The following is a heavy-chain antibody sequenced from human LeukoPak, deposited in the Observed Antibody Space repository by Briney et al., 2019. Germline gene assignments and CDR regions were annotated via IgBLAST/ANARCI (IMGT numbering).Heavy chain of an antibody. CDR1: GFXFSSYG. CDR2: ISYDGSNK. V-gene: IGHV3-30*03. J-gene: IGHJ4*02. D-gene: IGHD3-10*01. CDR3: AREMGYMVRGVLPSGY. Sequence: GGSLRLSCAASGFXFSSYGIHWVRQAPGKGLEWVAVISYDGSNKYYADSVKGRFTISRDNSKNTLYLQMNSLRAEDTAVYYCAREMGYMVRGVLPSGYWGQGTLVTVSS.